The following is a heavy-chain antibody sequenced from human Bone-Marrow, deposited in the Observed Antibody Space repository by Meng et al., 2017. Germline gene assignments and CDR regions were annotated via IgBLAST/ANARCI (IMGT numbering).Heavy chain of an antibody. CDR1: GGSISSYY. CDR2: IYYSGSP. Sequence: SETLSLTCTVSGGSISSYYWSWIRQPPGKGLEWVGYIYYSGSPNYNPSLKSRVTISVDTSKNQFSLKLSSVTAADTAVYYCAMDYSGYSYGYGYYYGMDVWGQGTTVTVSS. CDR3: AMDYSGYSYGYGYYYGMDV. V-gene: IGHV4-59*01. D-gene: IGHD5-18*01. J-gene: IGHJ6*02.